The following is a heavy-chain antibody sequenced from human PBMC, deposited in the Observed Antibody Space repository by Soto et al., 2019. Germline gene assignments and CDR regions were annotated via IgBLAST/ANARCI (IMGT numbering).Heavy chain of an antibody. CDR2: IYHTGST. CDR3: ARAVTTTVTSKANWFGP. CDR1: GGSISSGGYS. J-gene: IGHJ5*02. V-gene: IGHV4-30-2*01. Sequence: QLQLQESGSGLVKPSQTLSLTCAVSGGSISSGGYSWSWIRQPPGKGLEWIGYIYHTGSTYYNPSLKSRVTISVDRAKNQFSLKLSSVTAADTAVYYCARAVTTTVTSKANWFGPWGPGTLVTVSS. D-gene: IGHD4-17*01.